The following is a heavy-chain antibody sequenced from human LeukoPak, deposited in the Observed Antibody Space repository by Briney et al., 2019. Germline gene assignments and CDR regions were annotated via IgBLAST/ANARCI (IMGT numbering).Heavy chain of an antibody. J-gene: IGHJ5*02. Sequence: GGSLRLSCAASGFNFSIYSMNWVRQAPGKGLEWVSYITRSSTTIYYADSVKGRFTISRDNSKNTLYLQMNSLRAEDTAVYYCAKDRKQLVRRVAEGDPWGQGTLVTVSS. CDR3: AKDRKQLVRRVAEGDP. CDR1: GFNFSIYS. CDR2: ITRSSTTI. D-gene: IGHD6-6*01. V-gene: IGHV3-48*01.